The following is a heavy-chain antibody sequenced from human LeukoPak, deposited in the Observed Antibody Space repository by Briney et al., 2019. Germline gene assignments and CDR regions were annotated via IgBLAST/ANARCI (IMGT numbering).Heavy chain of an antibody. CDR3: ARRTAAEAFDY. D-gene: IGHD6-13*01. CDR1: GDSLSGCNHY. V-gene: IGHV4-39*07. J-gene: IGHJ4*02. CDR2: VCHSGPT. Sequence: SETLSLTCTVSGDSLSGCNHYWVWIRQPPGKGLEWIGSVCHSGPTYYNPSLTSRVTILVDTSKNQFSLKLSSVTAADTAVYYCARRTAAEAFDYWGQGTRVTVSS.